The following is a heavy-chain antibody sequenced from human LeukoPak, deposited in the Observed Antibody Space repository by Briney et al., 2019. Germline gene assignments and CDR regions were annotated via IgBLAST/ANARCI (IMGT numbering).Heavy chain of an antibody. CDR2: IYTRGST. Sequence: PSETLSLTCTVSGGSINNYYWSWIRQPAGKGLEWIGRIYTRGSTNYNPSLKSRVTISIDTSKNQFSLKLRSVTAADTAVYYCARDLVTVTKGFDIWGQGTVVSVSS. D-gene: IGHD4-17*01. V-gene: IGHV4-4*07. CDR3: ARDLVTVTKGFDI. CDR1: GGSINNYY. J-gene: IGHJ3*02.